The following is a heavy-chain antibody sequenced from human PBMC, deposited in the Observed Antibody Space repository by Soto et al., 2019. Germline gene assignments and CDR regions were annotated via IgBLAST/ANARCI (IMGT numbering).Heavy chain of an antibody. D-gene: IGHD3-22*01. Sequence: GLPLKISCKVSGYSFTNYCIGRVLQMHGKGLEWMGIIYPGDSDTRYSPSFQGQVTISADKSISTAYLQWSSLKASDTAMYYCARAYDSSGPHSYYYYGMDVWGQGTTVTVYS. V-gene: IGHV5-51*01. CDR1: GYSFTNYC. CDR3: ARAYDSSGPHSYYYYGMDV. CDR2: IYPGDSDT. J-gene: IGHJ6*02.